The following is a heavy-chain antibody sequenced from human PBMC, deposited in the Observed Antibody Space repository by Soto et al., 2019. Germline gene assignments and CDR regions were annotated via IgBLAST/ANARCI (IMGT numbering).Heavy chain of an antibody. CDR3: ARRSSGSYGMDV. Sequence: QVQLVESGGGVVQPGRSLRLSCAASGFTFSNYGMHWVRQPPGKGLEWVAVIWSDGSNKYYADSVKGRFTISRDNSKNTLYLEKNSLSAEDPAGYYCARRSSGSYGMDVWGQGTTVTVSS. V-gene: IGHV3-33*01. D-gene: IGHD1-26*01. J-gene: IGHJ6*02. CDR1: GFTFSNYG. CDR2: IWSDGSNK.